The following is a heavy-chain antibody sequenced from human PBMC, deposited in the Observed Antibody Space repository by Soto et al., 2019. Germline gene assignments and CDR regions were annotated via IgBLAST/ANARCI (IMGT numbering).Heavy chain of an antibody. CDR1: GGSISSGDYY. Sequence: SETLSLTCTVSGGSISSGDYYWSWIRQPPGKGLEWIGYIYYSGSTYYNPSLKSRITISVDTSKNQFSLKLSSVTAADTAVYYCVRGIGGYFHYWGQGSLVTVSS. V-gene: IGHV4-30-4*01. CDR3: VRGIGGYFHY. CDR2: IYYSGST. J-gene: IGHJ4*02. D-gene: IGHD3-3*01.